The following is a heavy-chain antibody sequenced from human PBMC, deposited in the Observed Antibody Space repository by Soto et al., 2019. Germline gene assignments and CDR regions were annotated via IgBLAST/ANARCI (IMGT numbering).Heavy chain of an antibody. CDR2: ISSNGGST. CDR1: GFTFSSYA. D-gene: IGHD2-2*01. V-gene: IGHV3-64*01. CDR3: AREGYCSSTSCYSFDY. J-gene: IGHJ4*02. Sequence: EVQLVESGGGLVQPGGSLRLSCAASGFTFSSYAMHWVRQATGRGLEYVSAISSNGGSTYYANSVKGRFTISRDNSKNTLYLQMGSLRAEDMAVYYCAREGYCSSTSCYSFDYWGQGTLVTVSS.